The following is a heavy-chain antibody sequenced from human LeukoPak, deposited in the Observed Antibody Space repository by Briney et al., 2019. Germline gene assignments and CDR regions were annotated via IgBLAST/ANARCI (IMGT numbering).Heavy chain of an antibody. CDR3: ARDPSGDSSGYPFDY. J-gene: IGHJ4*02. D-gene: IGHD3-22*01. Sequence: GASVKVSCKAPGYTFTGYYMQWVRQAPGQGPEWMGWINPNSGYTNYAQKFQGRVTMTRDKSISTAYMELSRLGSDDTAMYYCARDPSGDSSGYPFDYWGQGTLVTVS. V-gene: IGHV1-2*02. CDR1: GYTFTGYY. CDR2: INPNSGYT.